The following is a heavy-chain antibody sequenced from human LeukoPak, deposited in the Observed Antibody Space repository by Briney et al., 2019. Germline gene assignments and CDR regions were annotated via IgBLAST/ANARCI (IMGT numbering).Heavy chain of an antibody. CDR1: GGSISSSNW. CDR3: AREYDFWSGYFVY. D-gene: IGHD3-3*01. V-gene: IGHV4-4*02. J-gene: IGHJ4*02. Sequence: PSETLSLTCAVSGGSISSSNWWSWVRQPPGKGLEWIGEIYHSGSTNYNPSLKSRVTISVDTSKNQFSLKLSSVTAADTAVYYCAREYDFWSGYFVYWGQGTLVTVSS. CDR2: IYHSGST.